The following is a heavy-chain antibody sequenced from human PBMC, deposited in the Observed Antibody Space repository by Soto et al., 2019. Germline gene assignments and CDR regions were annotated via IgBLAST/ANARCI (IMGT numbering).Heavy chain of an antibody. CDR2: TYYRSKWYN. CDR3: ARGPTGGGSSGDYYYGMDV. V-gene: IGHV6-1*01. J-gene: IGHJ6*02. Sequence: SQTLSLTCAISGDSVSSNSAAWNWIRQSPSRGLEWLGRTYYRSKWYNDYAVSVKSRITINPDTSKNQFSLQLNSVTPEDTAVYYCARGPTGGGSSGDYYYGMDVWGQGTTVTVSS. CDR1: GDSVSSNSAA. D-gene: IGHD6-6*01.